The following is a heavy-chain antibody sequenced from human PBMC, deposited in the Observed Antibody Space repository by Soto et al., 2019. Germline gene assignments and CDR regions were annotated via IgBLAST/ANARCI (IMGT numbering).Heavy chain of an antibody. V-gene: IGHV3-23*01. J-gene: IGHJ4*02. D-gene: IGHD6-19*01. CDR3: AKGLAKPVAGTLFPAGYDY. Sequence: GGSLRLSCAASGFTFSSYAMSWVRQAPGKGLEWVSAISGSGGSTYYADSVKGRFTISRDNSKNTLYLQMNSLRAEDTAVYYCAKGLAKPVAGTLFPAGYDYWGQGTLVTVSS. CDR1: GFTFSSYA. CDR2: ISGSGGST.